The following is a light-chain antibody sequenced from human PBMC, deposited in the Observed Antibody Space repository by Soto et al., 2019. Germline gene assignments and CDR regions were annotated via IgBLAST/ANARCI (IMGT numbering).Light chain of an antibody. V-gene: IGLV6-57*04. J-gene: IGLJ3*02. Sequence: LTQPHYVSESPGKTVTISCTRSSGSIASNYVQWYQQRPASAPTTVIYEDNQRPSGVPDRFSGSIDSSSNSASLTISGLKTEDEADYYCQSYDSSSRVFGGGTKVTVL. CDR3: QSYDSSSRV. CDR2: EDN. CDR1: SGSIASNY.